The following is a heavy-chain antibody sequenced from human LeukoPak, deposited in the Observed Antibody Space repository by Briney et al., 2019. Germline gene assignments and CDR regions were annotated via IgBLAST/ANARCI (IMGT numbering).Heavy chain of an antibody. CDR3: ARGRSGLWFGEAGAFDI. J-gene: IGHJ3*02. D-gene: IGHD3-10*01. CDR2: IYTSGST. Sequence: PSETLSLTCTVSGGSISSYYWSWIRQPAGKGLEWIGRIYTSGSTNYNPSLKSRVTMSVDTSKNQFSLKLRSVTAAATAVYYCARGRSGLWFGEAGAFDIWGQGTMVTVS. V-gene: IGHV4-4*07. CDR1: GGSISSYY.